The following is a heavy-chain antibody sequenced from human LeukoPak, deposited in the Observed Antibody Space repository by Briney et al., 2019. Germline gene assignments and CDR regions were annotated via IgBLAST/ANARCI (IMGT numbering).Heavy chain of an antibody. CDR3: ASDSSGYYGVFDF. CDR1: GFTFSSYA. J-gene: IGHJ4*02. Sequence: HPGGSLRLSCAASGFTFSSYAMSWVRQAPGKGLEWVSAISGSGGSTYNADSVKGRFTISRDNSKNTLFLQMSSLRAEDTAVYYCASDSSGYYGVFDFWGQGTLVTVSS. CDR2: ISGSGGST. V-gene: IGHV3-23*01. D-gene: IGHD3-22*01.